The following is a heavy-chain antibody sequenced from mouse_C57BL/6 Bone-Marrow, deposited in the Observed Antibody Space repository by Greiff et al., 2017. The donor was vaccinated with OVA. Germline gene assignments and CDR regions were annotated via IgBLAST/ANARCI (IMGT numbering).Heavy chain of an antibody. J-gene: IGHJ1*03. CDR1: GYTFTDHI. Sequence: QVHVKQTGAELASPGASVTLSCKASGYTFTDHIMNWVKKRPGQGLEWIGRIYPVSGETNYNQKFMGKATFSVDRSSSTVYMVLNSLTSEDPAVSGVYYYGSSYWYFDVWGTGTTVTVSS. CDR2: IYPVSGET. D-gene: IGHD1-1*01. CDR3: YYYGSSYWYFDV. V-gene: IGHV1-11*01.